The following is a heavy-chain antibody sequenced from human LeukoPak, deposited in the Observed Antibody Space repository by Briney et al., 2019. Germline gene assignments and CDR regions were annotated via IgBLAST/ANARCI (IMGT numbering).Heavy chain of an antibody. CDR3: AKPLYYDSSGYYYLATEFDY. D-gene: IGHD3-22*01. CDR1: GLTFSSYA. CDR2: ISGSGGST. Sequence: GGSLRLSCAASGLTFSSYAMSWVRQAPGKGLEWVSAISGSGGSTYYADSVKGRFTISRDNSKNTLYLQMNGLRAEDTAVYYCAKPLYYDSSGYYYLATEFDYWGQGTLVTVSS. V-gene: IGHV3-23*01. J-gene: IGHJ4*02.